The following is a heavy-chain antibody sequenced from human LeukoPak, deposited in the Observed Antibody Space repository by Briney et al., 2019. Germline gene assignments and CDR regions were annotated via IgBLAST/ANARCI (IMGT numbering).Heavy chain of an antibody. CDR2: ISSSSSYI. Sequence: PGGSLRLSCAASGFTFSDYYMSWIRQAPGKGLEWVSYISSSSSYIYYADSVKGRFTISRDNAKNSLYLQMNSLRAEDTAVYYCARGRTRGIQLWPEIDYWGQGTLVTVSS. D-gene: IGHD5-18*01. V-gene: IGHV3-11*06. J-gene: IGHJ4*02. CDR1: GFTFSDYY. CDR3: ARGRTRGIQLWPEIDY.